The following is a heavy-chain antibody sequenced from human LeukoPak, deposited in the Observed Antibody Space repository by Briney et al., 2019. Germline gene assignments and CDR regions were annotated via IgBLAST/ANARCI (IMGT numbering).Heavy chain of an antibody. CDR3: ARVTGLGGVVVPAAISYYYYYMDA. CDR1: GGSFSGYY. CDR2: INHSGST. J-gene: IGHJ6*03. Sequence: PSETLSLTCAVSGGSFSGYYWSWIRQPPGKGLEWIGEINHSGSTNYNPSLKSRVTISGDTSKNQFSLKLSSVTAADTAVYYCARVTGLGGVVVPAAISYYYYYMDAWGKGTTVTVSS. V-gene: IGHV4-34*01. D-gene: IGHD2-2*01.